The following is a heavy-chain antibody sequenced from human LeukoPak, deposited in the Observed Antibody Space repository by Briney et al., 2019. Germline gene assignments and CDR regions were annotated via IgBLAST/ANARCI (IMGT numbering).Heavy chain of an antibody. V-gene: IGHV3-23*01. J-gene: IGHJ4*02. Sequence: PGGSLRLSCAASGFTFSSYTLTWVRQAPGKGLEWVSAISGSGGTTYYADSVKGRFTTSRDNSKNTLYLRMNSLRAEDTAIYYCAKGGSLFTDRGLGTLVTVSS. CDR3: AKGGSLFTD. D-gene: IGHD2-15*01. CDR1: GFTFSSYT. CDR2: ISGSGGTT.